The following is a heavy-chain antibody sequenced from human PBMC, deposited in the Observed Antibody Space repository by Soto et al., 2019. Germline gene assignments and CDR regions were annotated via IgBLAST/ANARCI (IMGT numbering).Heavy chain of an antibody. Sequence: SETLSLTCTVSGGSISSSSYYWGWIRQPPGKGLEWIGSIYYSGSTYYNPSLKSRVTISVDTSKNQFSLKLSSVTAADTAVYYCATLNRDGYNLDYWGQGTLVTVSS. CDR1: GGSISSSSYY. J-gene: IGHJ4*02. CDR2: IYYSGST. D-gene: IGHD5-12*01. V-gene: IGHV4-39*01. CDR3: ATLNRDGYNLDY.